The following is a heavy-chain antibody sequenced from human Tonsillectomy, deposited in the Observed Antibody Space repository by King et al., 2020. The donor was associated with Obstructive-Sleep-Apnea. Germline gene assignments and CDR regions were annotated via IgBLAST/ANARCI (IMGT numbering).Heavy chain of an antibody. V-gene: IGHV3-15*01. CDR1: GFTFSNAW. Sequence: VQLVESGGGLVKPGGSLRLSCAASGFTFSNAWMSWVRQAPGKGLEWVGRIKSKTEGGTTDYAAPVKGIFTISRDDSKNTLYLQMNSLKTEDTAVYYCTPDPHCSSTSCEYYYYYYGMDVWGQGTTVTVSS. D-gene: IGHD2-2*01. CDR3: TPDPHCSSTSCEYYYYYYGMDV. CDR2: IKSKTEGGTT. J-gene: IGHJ6*02.